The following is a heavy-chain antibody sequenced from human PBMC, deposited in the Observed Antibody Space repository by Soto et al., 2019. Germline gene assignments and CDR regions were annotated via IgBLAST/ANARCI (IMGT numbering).Heavy chain of an antibody. D-gene: IGHD6-13*01. CDR3: AITGYSSSFPLYYYYYGMDV. CDR1: GGSISSSSYY. V-gene: IGHV4-39*01. Sequence: SETLSPTCTVSGGSISSSSYYWGWIRQPPGKGLEWIGSIYYSGSTYYKPSLKSRVTISVDTSKNQFSLKLSSVTAADTAVYYCAITGYSSSFPLYYYYYGMDVWGQGTTVT. CDR2: IYYSGST. J-gene: IGHJ6*02.